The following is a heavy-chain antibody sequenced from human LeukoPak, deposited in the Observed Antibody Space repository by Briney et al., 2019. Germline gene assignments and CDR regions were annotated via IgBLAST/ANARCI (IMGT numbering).Heavy chain of an antibody. CDR1: GGSISSYY. Sequence: PSETLSLTCTVSGGSISSYYWSWIRQPPGKGLEWIGYIYYSGSTNYNPSLKSRVTISVDTSKNQFSLKLSSVTAADTAVYYCARGHDYVWGSNQGGYFDYWGQGTLVTVSS. D-gene: IGHD3-16*02. CDR2: IYYSGST. J-gene: IGHJ4*02. V-gene: IGHV4-59*01. CDR3: ARGHDYVWGSNQGGYFDY.